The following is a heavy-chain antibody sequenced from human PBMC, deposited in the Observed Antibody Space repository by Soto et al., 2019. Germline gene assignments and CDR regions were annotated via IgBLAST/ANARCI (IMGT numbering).Heavy chain of an antibody. J-gene: IGHJ5*02. CDR2: IYYSGST. Sequence: SETLSLTCTVSGGSISSYYWSWIRQPPGKGLEWIGYIYYSGSTNYNPSLKSRVTISVDTSKNQFSLKLSSVTAADTAVYYCARHPQGKKGGYNWFDPWGQGTLVTVSS. CDR1: GGSISSYY. V-gene: IGHV4-59*08. CDR3: ARHPQGKKGGYNWFDP.